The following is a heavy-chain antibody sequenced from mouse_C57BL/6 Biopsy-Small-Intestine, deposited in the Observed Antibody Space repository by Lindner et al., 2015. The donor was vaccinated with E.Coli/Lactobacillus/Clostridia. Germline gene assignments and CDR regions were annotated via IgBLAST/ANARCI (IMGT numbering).Heavy chain of an antibody. CDR1: GYTFTRNS. J-gene: IGHJ4*01. Sequence: SVKVSCKASGYTFTRNSIHWLRQAPGQGPEWMGWINTDKGNSKYSQNFQGRVTFSRDTSATTVYMELSTLRSEDTGVYYCAREKYEGQLIQWWFDPWGQGTLVTVSS. CDR2: INTDKGNS. V-gene: IGHV1-84*02. CDR3: AREKYEGQLIQWWFDP. D-gene: IGHD1-1*02.